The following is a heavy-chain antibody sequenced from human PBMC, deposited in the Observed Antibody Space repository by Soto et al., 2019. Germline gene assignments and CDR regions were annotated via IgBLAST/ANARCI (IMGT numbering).Heavy chain of an antibody. D-gene: IGHD3-3*01. J-gene: IGHJ4*02. CDR2: IIPLFGTP. V-gene: IGHV1-69*06. Sequence: QVQLVQSVAEVKKPGSSVKVSCRASGDTFTSYPFSWLRQAPGQGLEWMGGIIPLFGTPNNAQKFQGRLTITADKSTSTVYMELSGLKYEDTAVYYCARNGVAGMDYWGQGTLVTVSS. CDR1: GDTFTSYP. CDR3: ARNGVAGMDY.